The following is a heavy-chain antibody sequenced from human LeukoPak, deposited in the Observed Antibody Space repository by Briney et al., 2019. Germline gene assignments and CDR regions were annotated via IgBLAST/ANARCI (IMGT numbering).Heavy chain of an antibody. J-gene: IGHJ3*02. Sequence: PSETLSLTCAVYGGSFSGYYWSWIRQPPGKGLEWIGYIYYSGSTNYNPSLKSRVTISVDTSKNQFSLKLSSVTAADTAVYYCARDLAFDIWGQGTMVTVSS. V-gene: IGHV4-59*01. CDR2: IYYSGST. CDR3: ARDLAFDI. CDR1: GGSFSGYY.